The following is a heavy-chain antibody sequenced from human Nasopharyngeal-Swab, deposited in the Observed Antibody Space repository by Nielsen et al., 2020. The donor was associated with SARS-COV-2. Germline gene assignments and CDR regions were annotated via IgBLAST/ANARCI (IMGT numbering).Heavy chain of an antibody. J-gene: IGHJ4*02. D-gene: IGHD3-9*01. V-gene: IGHV1-18*04. CDR1: GYTFNDYY. CDR2: INSYNGNT. Sequence: ASVKVSCKASGYTFNDYYIHWVRQAPGQGLEWMGWINSYNGNTNYAQKLQGRVTMTTDTSTSTAYMDLRSLRSDDTAVYYCARQIQYYDILTGYSPRWFDYWGQGTLVTVSS. CDR3: ARQIQYYDILTGYSPRWFDY.